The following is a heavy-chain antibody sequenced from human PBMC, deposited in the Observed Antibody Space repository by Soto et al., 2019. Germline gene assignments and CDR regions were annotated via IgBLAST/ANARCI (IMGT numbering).Heavy chain of an antibody. V-gene: IGHV4-59*01. CDR1: GGSISGYY. Sequence: KASETLSLTCTLSGGSISGYYWSWIRQPPGKGLGWIGYVYYSGSTKYNPSLESRVTISVDMSNNQLSLMLTSVTAADTAVYYCAKYRRTDAEGYRLDFWGQGTLVTVSS. D-gene: IGHD5-12*01. CDR2: VYYSGST. CDR3: AKYRRTDAEGYRLDF. J-gene: IGHJ4*02.